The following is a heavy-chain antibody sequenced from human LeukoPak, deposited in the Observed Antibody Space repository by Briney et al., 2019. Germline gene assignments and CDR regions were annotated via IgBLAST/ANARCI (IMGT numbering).Heavy chain of an antibody. CDR3: ARYPGDGYFDY. CDR1: GGTFSSYT. Sequence: ASVKVSCKASGGTFSSYTISWVRQAPGQGLEWMGRIIPILGIANYAQKFQGRVTITADKSTSTAYMELSSLRSEDTAVYYCARYPGDGYFDYWGQGTLVTVSS. V-gene: IGHV1-69*02. CDR2: IIPILGIA. J-gene: IGHJ4*02. D-gene: IGHD2-21*02.